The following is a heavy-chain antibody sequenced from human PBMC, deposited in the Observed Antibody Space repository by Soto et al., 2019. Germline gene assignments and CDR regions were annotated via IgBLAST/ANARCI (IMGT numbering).Heavy chain of an antibody. CDR1: GGSLSGYY. CDR3: ARVRSVVRGVISPVYYFDY. Sequence: SETLSLTCTVSGGSLSGYYWTWIRQPPGKGLEWIGYIYRSGSTYYNPSLKSRVTISVDRSKNQFSLKLSSVTAADTAVYYCARVRSVVRGVISPVYYFDYWGQGTLVTVSS. CDR2: IYRSGST. D-gene: IGHD3-10*01. V-gene: IGHV4-59*12. J-gene: IGHJ4*02.